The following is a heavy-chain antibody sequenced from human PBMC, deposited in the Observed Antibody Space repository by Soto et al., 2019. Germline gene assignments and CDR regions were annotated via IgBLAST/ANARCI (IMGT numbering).Heavy chain of an antibody. V-gene: IGHV4-39*01. CDR2: IYYSGST. D-gene: IGHD2-15*01. Sequence: PSETLSLTCTVSDGCISSSSYYCGWIRQPPGKGLEWIGSIYYSGSTYYNPSLKSRVTISVDTSKNQFSLKLSSVTAADTAVYYCARLIRGILHAQGCFDPWGQGTLVTVSS. CDR3: ARLIRGILHAQGCFDP. CDR1: DGCISSSSYY. J-gene: IGHJ5*02.